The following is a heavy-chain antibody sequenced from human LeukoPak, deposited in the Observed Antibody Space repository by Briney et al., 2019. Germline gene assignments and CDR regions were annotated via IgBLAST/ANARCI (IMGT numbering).Heavy chain of an antibody. J-gene: IGHJ4*02. V-gene: IGHV3-23*01. Sequence: PGGSLRLSCAASGFTFDNYAMNWVRQAPGKGLGWVSSISGGGETTYYADSAKGRFTISRDNSQNTLYLQMNSLRAEDTAVYYCATGRTIVVVPAAMPDYWGQGTLVAVSS. D-gene: IGHD2-2*01. CDR1: GFTFDNYA. CDR2: ISGGGETT. CDR3: ATGRTIVVVPAAMPDY.